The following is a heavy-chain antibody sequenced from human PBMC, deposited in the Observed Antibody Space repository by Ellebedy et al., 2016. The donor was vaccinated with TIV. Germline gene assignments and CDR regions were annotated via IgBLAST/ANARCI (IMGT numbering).Heavy chain of an antibody. D-gene: IGHD3-10*01. Sequence: SETLSLTCTVSGGSISSYYWSWIRQPPGKGLEWIGYIYYSGSTNYNPSLKSRVTISVDTSKNQFSLKLSSVTAADTAVYYCARGIPSGSYRKVRFDPWGQGSLVTVSS. CDR2: IYYSGST. CDR3: ARGIPSGSYRKVRFDP. V-gene: IGHV4-59*12. CDR1: GGSISSYY. J-gene: IGHJ5*02.